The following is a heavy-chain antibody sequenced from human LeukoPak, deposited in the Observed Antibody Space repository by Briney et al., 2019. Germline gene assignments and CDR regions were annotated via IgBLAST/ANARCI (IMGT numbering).Heavy chain of an antibody. Sequence: ASVKVSCKASGYTFTGYYMHWVRQAPGQGLEWMGWINPNSGGTNYAQKFQGRVTMTRDTSITTAYMELNRLRSDATAVYYCARDTAMVTYWFDPWGQGTLVTVSS. V-gene: IGHV1-2*02. J-gene: IGHJ5*02. CDR1: GYTFTGYY. D-gene: IGHD5-18*01. CDR2: INPNSGGT. CDR3: ARDTAMVTYWFDP.